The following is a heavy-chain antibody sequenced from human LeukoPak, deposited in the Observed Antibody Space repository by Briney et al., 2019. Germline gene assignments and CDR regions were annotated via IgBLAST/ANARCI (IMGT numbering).Heavy chain of an antibody. D-gene: IGHD5-18*01. Sequence: SETLSLTCVVYGESLSGYYWGWIRQSPGKGLEWIGEINYSGTTNYNPFLKSRVTISLDTSENQFSLKMSSVTAADTAVYYCARESSYGRYDAFDIWGQGTLVTVSS. CDR1: GESLSGYY. J-gene: IGHJ3*02. CDR2: INYSGTT. V-gene: IGHV4-34*01. CDR3: ARESSYGRYDAFDI.